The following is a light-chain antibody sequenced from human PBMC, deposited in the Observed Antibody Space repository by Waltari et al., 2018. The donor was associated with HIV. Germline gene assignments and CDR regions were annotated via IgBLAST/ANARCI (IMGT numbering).Light chain of an antibody. J-gene: IGLJ3*02. Sequence: QSALTQPASVSGSRGQSITMSCTGTSSDLGAFNYVSWFQQRPGKAPKLIIYDVTDRPSGVSKRFSGSKSGITASLTISGLQDDDEGDYYCSSYTASNTLWVFGGGTKLTVL. CDR3: SSYTASNTLWV. CDR2: DVT. CDR1: SSDLGAFNY. V-gene: IGLV2-14*03.